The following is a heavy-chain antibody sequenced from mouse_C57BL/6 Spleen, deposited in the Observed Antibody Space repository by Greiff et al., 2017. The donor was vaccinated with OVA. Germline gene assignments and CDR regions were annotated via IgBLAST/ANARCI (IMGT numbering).Heavy chain of an antibody. CDR3: ARHEDGGIYDGYYYAMDY. D-gene: IGHD2-3*01. Sequence: VQLQESGAELVKPGASVKLSCKASGYTFTEYTIHWVKQRSGQGLEWIGWFYPGSGSIKYNEKFKDKATLTAYKSSSTVYMELSRLTSEDSAVYFCARHEDGGIYDGYYYAMDYWGQGTSVTVSS. V-gene: IGHV1-62-2*01. J-gene: IGHJ4*01. CDR1: GYTFTEYT. CDR2: FYPGSGSI.